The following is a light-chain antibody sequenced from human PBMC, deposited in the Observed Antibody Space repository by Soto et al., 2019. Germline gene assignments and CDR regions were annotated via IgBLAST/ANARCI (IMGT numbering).Light chain of an antibody. V-gene: IGKV1-5*02. CDR1: QSVSNF. Sequence: DIQMTQSPSFLSASAVDRVTIVCRASQSVSNFLHWYQQKPGRAPKLLIYSASKLESGVPSRFSGSGSGTEFTLTISSLQPDDFATYYCQHYKMYSPWTFGQGTKVDIK. CDR3: QHYKMYSPWT. J-gene: IGKJ1*01. CDR2: SAS.